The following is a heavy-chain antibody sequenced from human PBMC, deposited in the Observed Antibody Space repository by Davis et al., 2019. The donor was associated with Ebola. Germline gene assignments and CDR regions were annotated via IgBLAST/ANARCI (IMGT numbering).Heavy chain of an antibody. CDR1: GFTFNIYG. CDR3: TRPIPARGTPENGFDI. D-gene: IGHD6-13*01. V-gene: IGHV3-33*01. Sequence: PGGSLRLSCDASGFTFNIYGMHWVRQAPGKGLEWVAVIWYEGRNTYYADSVKGRFTISRDNSKNTLYLQMTSLGPGDTALYYCTRPIPARGTPENGFDIWGQGTMVTVSS. J-gene: IGHJ3*02. CDR2: IWYEGRNT.